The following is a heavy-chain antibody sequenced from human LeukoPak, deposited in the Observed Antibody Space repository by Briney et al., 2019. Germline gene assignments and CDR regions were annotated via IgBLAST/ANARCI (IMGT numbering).Heavy chain of an antibody. CDR2: IYHSGST. D-gene: IGHD6-13*01. CDR1: GGSISSSNW. Sequence: SETLSLTCAVSGGSISSSNWWSWVRQPPGKGLEWIGEIYHSGSTNYNPSLKSRVTISVDKSKNQFSLKLSSVTAADTAVYYCARGPGQQLVWGGYYYYMDVWGKGTTVTISS. J-gene: IGHJ6*03. CDR3: ARGPGQQLVWGGYYYYMDV. V-gene: IGHV4-4*02.